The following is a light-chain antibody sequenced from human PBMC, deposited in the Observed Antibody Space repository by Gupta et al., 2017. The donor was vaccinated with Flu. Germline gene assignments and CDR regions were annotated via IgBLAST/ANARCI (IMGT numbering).Light chain of an antibody. J-gene: IGLJ1*01. V-gene: IGLV1-47*01. CDR1: TSNIASNY. CDR2: RDD. CDR3: SAWDDSLSGYV. Sequence: QSVLTQPPPASGTPGQSVTISCSGSTSNIASNYVYWYQQLAGTAPNLLMYRDDQRRSGVPDRFSGSKSGTSASLAISGLRSEDEADYYCSAWDDSLSGYVFGSGTKVTVL.